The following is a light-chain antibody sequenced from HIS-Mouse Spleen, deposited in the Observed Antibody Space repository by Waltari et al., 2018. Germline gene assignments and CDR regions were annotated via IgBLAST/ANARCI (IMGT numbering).Light chain of an antibody. Sequence: QSALTQPASVSGSPGQSITISCTGTSSDVGSYNLVSWYQQNPGKAPKLMIYEGSKRPAGVSNRFSGSKSGSTASLTISGLQAEDEADYYCCSYAGSSTWVFGGGTKLTVL. J-gene: IGLJ3*02. V-gene: IGLV2-23*01. CDR2: EGS. CDR3: CSYAGSSTWV. CDR1: SSDVGSYNL.